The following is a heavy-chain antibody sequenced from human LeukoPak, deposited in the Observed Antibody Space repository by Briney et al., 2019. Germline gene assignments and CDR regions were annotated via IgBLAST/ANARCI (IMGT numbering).Heavy chain of an antibody. Sequence: VSSVKVSCKASGYTFTSYDINWVRQATGQGLEWMGWMNRNSGNTVYAQKFQGRVTMTRDTSISTAYMELSSLRSEDTAMYYCARKNYCSGGSCYSRGWFDPWGQGTLVTVSS. V-gene: IGHV1-8*01. CDR1: GYTFTSYD. D-gene: IGHD2-15*01. J-gene: IGHJ5*02. CDR3: ARKNYCSGGSCYSRGWFDP. CDR2: MNRNSGNT.